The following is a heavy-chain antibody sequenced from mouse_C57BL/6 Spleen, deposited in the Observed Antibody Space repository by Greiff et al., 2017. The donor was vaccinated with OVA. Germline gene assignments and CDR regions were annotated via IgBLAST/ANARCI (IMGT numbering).Heavy chain of an antibody. J-gene: IGHJ4*01. Sequence: VKLMESGPGLVAPSQSLSITCTVSGFSLTSYGVHWVRQPPGKGLEWLVVIWSDGSTTYNSALKSRLSISKDNSKSQVFLKMNSLQTDDTAMYYCARRYDYDGGYAMDYWGQGTSVTVSS. CDR2: IWSDGST. V-gene: IGHV2-6*03. D-gene: IGHD2-4*01. CDR3: ARRYDYDGGYAMDY. CDR1: GFSLTSYG.